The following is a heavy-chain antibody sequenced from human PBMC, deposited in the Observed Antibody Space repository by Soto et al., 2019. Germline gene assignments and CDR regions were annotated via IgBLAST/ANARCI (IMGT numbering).Heavy chain of an antibody. Sequence: QVQLQESGPGLVKPSQTLSLTCTVSGGSISSGGYYWSWIRQHPGKGLEWIGYIYYSGSTYYNPSLKGRFTISVDTSKNQFSLKLSSVTGADTAVYYCARAWGDFGVVMDWFDPWGQGTLVTVSS. V-gene: IGHV4-31*03. J-gene: IGHJ5*02. CDR1: GGSISSGGYY. CDR3: ARAWGDFGVVMDWFDP. D-gene: IGHD3-3*01. CDR2: IYYSGST.